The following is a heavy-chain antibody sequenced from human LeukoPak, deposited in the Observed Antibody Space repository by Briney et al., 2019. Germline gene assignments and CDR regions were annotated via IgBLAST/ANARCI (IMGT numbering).Heavy chain of an antibody. J-gene: IGHJ4*02. V-gene: IGHV3-33*01. CDR3: ARGFDSGYDFGY. Sequence: PGGSLRLSRAASGFTFSTYGMHWVRQAPGKGLEWVAVIWYDGSNKYYIDSVRGRFTISRDNSRNTLYLQMNSLRAEDTAVYYCARGFDSGYDFGYWGQGTLVTVSS. CDR2: IWYDGSNK. D-gene: IGHD5-12*01. CDR1: GFTFSTYG.